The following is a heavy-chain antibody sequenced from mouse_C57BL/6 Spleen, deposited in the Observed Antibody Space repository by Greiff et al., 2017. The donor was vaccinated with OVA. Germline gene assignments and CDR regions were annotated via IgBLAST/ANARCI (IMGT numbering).Heavy chain of an antibody. CDR1: GYTFTDYN. CDR2: INPNNGGT. Sequence: EVQLQQSGPELVKPGASVKIPCKASGYTFTDYNMDWVKQSHGKSLEWIGDINPNNGGTIYNQKFKGKPTLTVDKSSSTAYMELRSLTSEDTAVYYCARSDYGSSYPYYFDYWGQGTTLTVSS. CDR3: ARSDYGSSYPYYFDY. D-gene: IGHD1-1*01. J-gene: IGHJ2*01. V-gene: IGHV1-18*01.